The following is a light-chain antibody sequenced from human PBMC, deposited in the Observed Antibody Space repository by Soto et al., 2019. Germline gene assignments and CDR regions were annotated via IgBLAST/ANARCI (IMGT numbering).Light chain of an antibody. CDR3: QQYSTSPT. V-gene: IGKV3-20*01. Sequence: DIVLTQSPGTLSLSPGERATLSCKTSQSSGSNFLAWYQHKPGQAPRLLIYASSNRATGIPARFSSSGSGTDFTLTIIRLEPEDFAVYYCQQYSTSPTFGEGTRLEIK. CDR1: QSSGSNF. CDR2: ASS. J-gene: IGKJ5*01.